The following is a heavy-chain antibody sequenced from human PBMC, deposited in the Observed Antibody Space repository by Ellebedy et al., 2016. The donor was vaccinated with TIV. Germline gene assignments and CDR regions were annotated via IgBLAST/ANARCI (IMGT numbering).Heavy chain of an antibody. CDR2: IYSTGDT. Sequence: PGGSLRLSCAASGFTVSNNYMRWVRQAPGKGLEWVSLIYSTGDTHYADFVKGRFTISRDNAKNSLYLQMNSLRVDDTAVYFCAGGYSYVYYYYGMDVWGQGTTVTVSS. D-gene: IGHD5-18*01. CDR3: AGGYSYVYYYYGMDV. V-gene: IGHV3-53*01. CDR1: GFTVSNNY. J-gene: IGHJ6*02.